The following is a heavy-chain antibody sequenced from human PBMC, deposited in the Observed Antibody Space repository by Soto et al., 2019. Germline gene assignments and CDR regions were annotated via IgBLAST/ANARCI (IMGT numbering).Heavy chain of an antibody. V-gene: IGHV3-53*01. Sequence: GGSLRLSCAASGFTVSSNYMSWVRQAPGKGLEWVSVIYSGGSTYYADSVKGRFTISRDNSKSTLYLQMNSLRAEDTAVYYCARDQHPYSSGWYLGYWGQGTLVTVSS. J-gene: IGHJ4*02. CDR1: GFTVSSNY. D-gene: IGHD6-19*01. CDR2: IYSGGST. CDR3: ARDQHPYSSGWYLGY.